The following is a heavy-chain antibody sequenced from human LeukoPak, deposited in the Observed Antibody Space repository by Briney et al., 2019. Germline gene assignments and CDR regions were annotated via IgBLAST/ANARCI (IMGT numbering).Heavy chain of an antibody. CDR3: ASPSRLVISRDGFDI. V-gene: IGHV4-39*01. CDR2: IYFSET. D-gene: IGHD2-21*01. Sequence: SEILSLTCTVSGGSSSYTTYYWTWIRQPPGKGLEWIASIYFSETKYNPSLKSRVTISGDTSKNQFSLKLSSVTAADTAVYYCASPSRLVISRDGFDIWGQGTVVTVSA. J-gene: IGHJ3*02. CDR1: GGSSSYTTYY.